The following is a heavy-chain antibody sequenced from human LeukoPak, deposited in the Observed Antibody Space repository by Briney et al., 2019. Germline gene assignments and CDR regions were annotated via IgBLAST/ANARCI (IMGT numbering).Heavy chain of an antibody. CDR3: ARDGGAAALYYYYYYGMDV. V-gene: IGHV1-18*01. D-gene: IGHD6-13*01. J-gene: IGHJ6*02. CDR1: GYTFTSYG. CDR2: ISAYNGNT. Sequence: ASVKVSCKASGYTFTSYGISWVRQAPGQGLEWMGWISAYNGNTNYAQKLQGRVTMTTDTSTSTAYMELRSLRSDDTAVYYCARDGGAAALYYYYYYGMDVWGQGTTVTVSS.